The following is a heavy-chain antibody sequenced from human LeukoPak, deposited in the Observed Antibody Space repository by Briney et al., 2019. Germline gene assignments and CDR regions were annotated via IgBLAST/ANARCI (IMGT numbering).Heavy chain of an antibody. CDR3: ARGLSGWYKWFDP. Sequence: GGSLRLSCTGSGFTVSSSYMSWIRQAPGKGLEWVSVIYSGGSTYYADSVKGRFTISRDNSKNTLYLQMNSLRAEDTAVYYCARGLSGWYKWFDPWGQGTLVTVSS. J-gene: IGHJ5*02. CDR1: GFTVSSSY. D-gene: IGHD6-19*01. CDR2: IYSGGST. V-gene: IGHV3-53*01.